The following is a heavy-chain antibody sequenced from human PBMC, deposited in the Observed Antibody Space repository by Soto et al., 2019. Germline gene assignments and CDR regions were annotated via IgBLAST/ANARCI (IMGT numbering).Heavy chain of an antibody. J-gene: IGHJ2*01. Sequence: QVQLQESGPGLVKPSETLSLTCTVSGGSISSYYWSWIRQPPGKGLEWIGYIYYSGSTNYNPSLKSRVTIXVXPXXNQFSLKLSSVTAADTAVYYCARTQGSGPNWYFDLWGRGTLVTVSS. CDR3: ARTQGSGPNWYFDL. V-gene: IGHV4-59*08. CDR1: GGSISSYY. CDR2: IYYSGST.